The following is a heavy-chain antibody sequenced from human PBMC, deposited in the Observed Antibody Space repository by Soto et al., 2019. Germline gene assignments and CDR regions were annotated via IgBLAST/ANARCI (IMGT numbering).Heavy chain of an antibody. CDR3: ARVRGYDFWSGSPYYFDY. Sequence: GGSLRLSCAASGFTFSDYYMSWIRQAPGKGLEWVSYISSSGSTIYYADSVKGRFTISRDNAKNSLYLQMNGLRAEDTAVYYCARVRGYDFWSGSPYYFDYWGQGTLVTVSS. CDR2: ISSSGSTI. J-gene: IGHJ4*02. D-gene: IGHD3-3*01. V-gene: IGHV3-11*01. CDR1: GFTFSDYY.